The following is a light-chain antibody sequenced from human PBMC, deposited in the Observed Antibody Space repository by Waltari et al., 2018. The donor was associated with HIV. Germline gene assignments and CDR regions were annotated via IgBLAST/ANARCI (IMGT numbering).Light chain of an antibody. J-gene: IGLJ1*01. V-gene: IGLV2-11*01. CDR3: CSYAGSYTGF. CDR1: SGDVGDYDH. Sequence: QSALTQPRSASGPPGPSVAISCTATSGDVGDYDHALWYQQHPGKAPKLVIYEVTKRPSGVSNRFSGSKSGYTASLTISGLQADDEADYFCCSYAGSYTGFFGTGTKVTVL. CDR2: EVT.